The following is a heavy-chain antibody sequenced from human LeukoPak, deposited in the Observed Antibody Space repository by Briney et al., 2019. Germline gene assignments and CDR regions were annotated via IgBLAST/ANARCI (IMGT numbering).Heavy chain of an antibody. Sequence: VRLPYAASGFTLHSYGMHGVRQAPAKGLKGVAVIWYDGSNKYYADSVKGRFTISRDNSKNTLYLQMNSWRPEATAVYYCAKDARSSTSCYANWGQGTLVTVSS. CDR2: IWYDGSNK. V-gene: IGHV3-33*06. CDR1: GFTLHSYG. D-gene: IGHD2-2*01. J-gene: IGHJ4*02. CDR3: AKDARSSTSCYAN.